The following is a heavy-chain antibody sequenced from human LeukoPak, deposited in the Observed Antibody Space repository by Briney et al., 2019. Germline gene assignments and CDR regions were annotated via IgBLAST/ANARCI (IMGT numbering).Heavy chain of an antibody. CDR1: GGSISSYY. CDR2: IYYSGST. Sequence: PSETLSLTCTVSGGSISSYYWSWIRQPPGKGLEWIGYIYYSGSTNYNPSLKSRVTISVDTSKNQFSLKLSPVTAAYTAVYYCARAAHSSSWYSYYYYGMDVWGQGTTVTVSS. V-gene: IGHV4-59*01. J-gene: IGHJ6*02. CDR3: ARAAHSSSWYSYYYYGMDV. D-gene: IGHD6-13*01.